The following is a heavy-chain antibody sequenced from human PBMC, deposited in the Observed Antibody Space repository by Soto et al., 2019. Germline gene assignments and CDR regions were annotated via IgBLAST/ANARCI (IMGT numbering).Heavy chain of an antibody. CDR1: GYSISSGNY. Sequence: SETLSLTFAVSGYSISSGNYWAWIRQPPGRGLEWIGSLYHVGSTHYNTSLKCRVTISVDTSKNHFSLELSSVTAADTAIYYCRSSTSCYDESCVDVWGQGTMVTVSS. CDR2: LYHVGST. CDR3: RSSTSCYDESCVDV. V-gene: IGHV4-38-2*01. J-gene: IGHJ6*02. D-gene: IGHD2-2*01.